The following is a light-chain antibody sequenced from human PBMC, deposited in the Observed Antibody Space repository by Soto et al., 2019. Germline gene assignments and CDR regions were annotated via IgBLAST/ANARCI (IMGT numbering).Light chain of an antibody. CDR3: QQYGSSPLFT. Sequence: EIVLTQSPGTLSLSPGERATLSCRASQSVSSSYLAWYQQKPGQAPRLLSYGASSRATGIPDRFSGSVSGTDFTLTNSRIEPEDFAEYYCQQYGSSPLFTFGPGTKLDIK. J-gene: IGKJ3*01. CDR2: GAS. V-gene: IGKV3-20*01. CDR1: QSVSSSY.